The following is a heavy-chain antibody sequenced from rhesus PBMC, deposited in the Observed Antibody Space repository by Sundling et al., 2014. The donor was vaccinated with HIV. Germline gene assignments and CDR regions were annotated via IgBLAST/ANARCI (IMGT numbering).Heavy chain of an antibody. Sequence: QVTLKESGPALVNPTQTLTLTCTFSGFSLSSYGLGVGWIRQPPGKTLEWLGHIYWDDDKRYSPSLNSRLTISKDTSKSQVVLTMTNMDPVDTATYYCARFDRGPFDYWGQGVLVTVSS. CDR2: IYWDDDK. CDR3: ARFDRGPFDY. J-gene: IGHJ4*01. V-gene: IGHV2-174*02. CDR1: GFSLSSYGLG.